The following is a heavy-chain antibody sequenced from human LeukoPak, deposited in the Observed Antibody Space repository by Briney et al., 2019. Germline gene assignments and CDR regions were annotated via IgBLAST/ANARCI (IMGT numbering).Heavy chain of an antibody. CDR1: GYSISSGYY. Sequence: SETLSLTCTVSGYSISSGYYWGWIRQPPGKGLEWIGSIYHSGSTYYNPSLKSRVTISVDTSKNQFSLKLSSVTAADTAVYYCARVISWFDPWGQGTLVTVSS. D-gene: IGHD3-10*01. J-gene: IGHJ5*02. V-gene: IGHV4-38-2*02. CDR2: IYHSGST. CDR3: ARVISWFDP.